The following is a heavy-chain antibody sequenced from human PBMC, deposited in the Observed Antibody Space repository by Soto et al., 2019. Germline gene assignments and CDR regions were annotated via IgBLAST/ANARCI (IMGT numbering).Heavy chain of an antibody. CDR3: ARAPWYYDFWSAEIFTGFDY. V-gene: IGHV1-18*04. CDR1: GYTFTSYG. Sequence: AAVKVSCKASGYTFTSYGISWVRQAPGQGLEWMGWISAYNGNTNYAQKLQGRVTMTTDTSTSTAYMELRSLRSDDTAVYYCARAPWYYDFWSAEIFTGFDYWGQGTLVTVSS. J-gene: IGHJ4*02. CDR2: ISAYNGNT. D-gene: IGHD3-3*01.